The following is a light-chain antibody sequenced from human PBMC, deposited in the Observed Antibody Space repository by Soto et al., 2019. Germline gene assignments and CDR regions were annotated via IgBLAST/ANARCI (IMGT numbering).Light chain of an antibody. Sequence: EIVLTQSPGILSLSPGERATLSCRASQSVSSSFLAWYQQKPGQAPRLLIYAASSRATAIPDRFSGSGSGTDFTLTISRLGPEDFAVYYCQQYTNSPRTLTFGQGTKVEIK. CDR1: QSVSSSF. CDR3: QQYTNSPRTLT. V-gene: IGKV3-20*01. J-gene: IGKJ1*01. CDR2: AAS.